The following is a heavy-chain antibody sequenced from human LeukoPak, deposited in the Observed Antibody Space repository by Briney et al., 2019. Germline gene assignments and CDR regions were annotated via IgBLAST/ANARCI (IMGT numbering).Heavy chain of an antibody. D-gene: IGHD4-17*01. CDR3: ARDHFTVTAFDY. J-gene: IGHJ4*02. CDR2: ISGNGDGT. Sequence: PGGSLRLSCAASGFTFSSYAMSWVRQAPGKGLEWVSDISGNGDGTFYADSVKGRFTISRDNSKNTLYLQMNSLRAEDTAVYYCARDHFTVTAFDYWGQGTLVTVSS. CDR1: GFTFSSYA. V-gene: IGHV3-23*01.